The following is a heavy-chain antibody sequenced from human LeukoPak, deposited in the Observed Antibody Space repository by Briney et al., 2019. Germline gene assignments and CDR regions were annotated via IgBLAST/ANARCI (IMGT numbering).Heavy chain of an antibody. D-gene: IGHD3-3*01. CDR3: AREGGFYRPLDY. V-gene: IGHV4-39*07. Sequence: SQTLSLTCTVSGGSISSSSYYWAWIRQPPGKGLEWIGEVHLDGRTNYNPSLKSRLIMSVDLPENHISLKLTSVTAADTAVYYCAREGGFYRPLDYSGQGTLVTVSS. CDR1: GGSISSSSYY. CDR2: VHLDGRT. J-gene: IGHJ4*02.